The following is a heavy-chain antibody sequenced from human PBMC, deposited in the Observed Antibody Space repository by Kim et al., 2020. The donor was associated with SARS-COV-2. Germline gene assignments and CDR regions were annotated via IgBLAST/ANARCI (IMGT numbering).Heavy chain of an antibody. Sequence: GGSLRLSCVASGFTVSTNYVGWVRQSPGKGLEWVSLIYSGGSAYYADSLKGRFTISRDNYKNTLYLQMNNLGPDDTAVFYYSRISSPYSYGSLPFDYWG. J-gene: IGHJ4*01. CDR1: GFTVSTNY. CDR3: SRISSPYSYGSLPFDY. V-gene: IGHV3-53*01. CDR2: IYSGGSA. D-gene: IGHD5-18*01.